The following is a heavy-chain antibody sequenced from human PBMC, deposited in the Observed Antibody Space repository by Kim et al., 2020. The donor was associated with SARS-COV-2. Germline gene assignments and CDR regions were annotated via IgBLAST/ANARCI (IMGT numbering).Heavy chain of an antibody. D-gene: IGHD2-2*01. CDR3: ARGGGSVVPAAMTQTVLGM. V-gene: IGHV1-2*06. Sequence: ASVKVSCKAAGYTFTGYYMHWVRQAPVQGLEWMGRVNPNSGGTNYAQKFQGRVTMIRDTSISTAYMERRRLRSDDTAVDYCARGGGSVVPAAMTQTVLGM. CDR2: VNPNSGGT. CDR1: GYTFTGYY. J-gene: IGHJ6*01.